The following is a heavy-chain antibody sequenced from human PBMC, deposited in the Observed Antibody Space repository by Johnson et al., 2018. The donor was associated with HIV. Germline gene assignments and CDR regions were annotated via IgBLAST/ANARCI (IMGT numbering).Heavy chain of an antibody. V-gene: IGHV3-49*03. CDR1: GITFGDYA. J-gene: IGHJ3*02. CDR2: IRSKAYGGTT. Sequence: VQLVESGGGLVQPGRSLRLSCTASGITFGDYAMTWFRQAPGKGLEWVSFIRSKAYGGTTEYAASLKGRFTISRDDSKSIAYLQMNSLTADGTAVYYCTGGRDLRAFDIWGQGTMVTVSS. D-gene: IGHD2-21*02. CDR3: TGGRDLRAFDI.